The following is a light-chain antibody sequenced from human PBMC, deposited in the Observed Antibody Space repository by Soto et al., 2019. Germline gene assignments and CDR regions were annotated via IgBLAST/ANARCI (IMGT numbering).Light chain of an antibody. Sequence: EVVRAQSPGTLSFSPVERATLSCRASQSVSSSYLAWYQQKPGQAPRLLIYGASSRATGVPARFSGSGSGTEFTLTISSLQTDDSATYYCQQYKSYRAFGQGTKVDIK. CDR1: QSVSSSY. V-gene: IGKV3-20*01. CDR2: GAS. CDR3: QQYKSYRA. J-gene: IGKJ1*01.